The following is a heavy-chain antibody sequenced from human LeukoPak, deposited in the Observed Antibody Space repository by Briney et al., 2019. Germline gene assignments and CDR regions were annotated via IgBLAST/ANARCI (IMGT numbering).Heavy chain of an antibody. CDR3: AGNRALVVGYRSSWYPAGNGFDP. V-gene: IGHV2-5*01. Sequence: SGPTLVQPTPPLALTFTCSGFSLSTSGVGVGWIRQPPGKALEWLALIYWNDDKRYSPSLKSRLTITKDTSKNQVVLTMTNMDPVYTAKSYSAGNRALVVGYRSSWYPAGNGFDPWGQGTLVTVSS. CDR1: GFSLSTSGVG. CDR2: IYWNDDK. D-gene: IGHD6-13*01. J-gene: IGHJ5*02.